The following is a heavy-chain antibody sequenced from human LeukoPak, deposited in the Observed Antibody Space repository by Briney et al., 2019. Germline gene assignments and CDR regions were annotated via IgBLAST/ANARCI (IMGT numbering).Heavy chain of an antibody. V-gene: IGHV4-59*01. CDR1: GGSISSYY. CDR3: ARVVVAARTYNWFDP. D-gene: IGHD2-15*01. J-gene: IGHJ5*02. Sequence: SETLSLTCTVSGGSISSYYWSWIRQPPGKGLEWIGYIYYSGSTNYNPSLKSRVTISVDTSKNQFSLKLSSVTAADTAVYYCARVVVAARTYNWFDPWGQGTLVTVSS. CDR2: IYYSGST.